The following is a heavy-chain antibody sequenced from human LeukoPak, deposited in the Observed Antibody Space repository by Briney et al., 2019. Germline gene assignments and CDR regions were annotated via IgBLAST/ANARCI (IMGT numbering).Heavy chain of an antibody. J-gene: IGHJ4*02. CDR2: IYYSGST. CDR1: GGSISNYY. CDR3: ARIRYSNYSLDY. Sequence: SETLSLTCTVSGGSISNYYWSWVRQPPGKGLEWIGYIYYSGSTNYNPSLKSRVTISIDTSKSQFSLKLSSVTAADTAVYYCARIRYSNYSLDYWGRGTLVTVSS. D-gene: IGHD4-11*01. V-gene: IGHV4-59*08.